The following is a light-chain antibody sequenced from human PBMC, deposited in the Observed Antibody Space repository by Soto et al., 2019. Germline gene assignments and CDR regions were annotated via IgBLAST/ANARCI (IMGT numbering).Light chain of an antibody. J-gene: IGLJ2*01. CDR2: VNSDGSH. CDR3: QTWGAGIRV. Sequence: QLVLTQSPSASASLGASVKLTCTLRSRHSRYDIAWHQQQPEKGPRYLMKVNSDGSHNKGDGIPDRFSGSSSGAERYLTISSHQSEDEADYYCQTWGAGIRVFGGRTKLTVL. V-gene: IGLV4-69*01. CDR1: SRHSRYD.